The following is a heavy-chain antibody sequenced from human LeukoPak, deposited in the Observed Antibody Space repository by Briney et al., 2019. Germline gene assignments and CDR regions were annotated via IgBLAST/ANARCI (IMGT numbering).Heavy chain of an antibody. CDR3: ASGEEVGAIDY. V-gene: IGHV4-39*01. D-gene: IGHD1-26*01. Sequence: SETLSLTCTVSGGSISSSSYYWGWIRQPPGKGLEWIGSIYYSGSTYYNPSLKSRVTISVDTSKNQFSLKLSSVTAADTAVYYCASGEEVGAIDYWGQGTLVTVSS. CDR1: GGSISSSSYY. CDR2: IYYSGST. J-gene: IGHJ4*02.